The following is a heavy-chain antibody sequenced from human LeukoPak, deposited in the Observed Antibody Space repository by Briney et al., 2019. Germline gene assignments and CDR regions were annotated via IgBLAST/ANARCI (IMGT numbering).Heavy chain of an antibody. Sequence: NPSETLSLTCAVYGGSFSGYYWSWIRQPPGKGLEWIGEINHSGSTNYNPSLKSRVTISVDTSKNQFSLKLSSVTAADTAVYYCARSVLSNWVPFGYFDYWGQGTPVTVSS. CDR1: GGSFSGYY. V-gene: IGHV4-34*01. CDR2: INHSGST. J-gene: IGHJ4*02. D-gene: IGHD7-27*01. CDR3: ARSVLSNWVPFGYFDY.